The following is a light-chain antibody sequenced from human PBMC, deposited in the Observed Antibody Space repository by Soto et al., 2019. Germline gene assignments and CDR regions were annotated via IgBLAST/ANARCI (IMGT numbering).Light chain of an antibody. J-gene: IGKJ1*01. CDR3: QKSYSTPRT. CDR1: QSISSY. CDR2: AAS. V-gene: IGKV1-39*01. Sequence: DIQMTQSPSSLSASERDRVTITCRASQSISSYLNGYQQKPGKAPKLLIYAASSLQSGVPSRFSGSGSGTDFTLTVSSLQPEEFATYCCQKSYSTPRTVGQGTKVEVK.